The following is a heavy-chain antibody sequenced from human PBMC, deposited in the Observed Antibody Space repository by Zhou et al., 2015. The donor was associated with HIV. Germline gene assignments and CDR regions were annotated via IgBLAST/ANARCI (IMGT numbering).Heavy chain of an antibody. CDR1: GYTFTGYY. CDR2: INPNSGGT. V-gene: IGHV1-2*04. D-gene: IGHD2-15*01. J-gene: IGHJ5*02. Sequence: QVQLVQSGAEVKKPGASVKVSCKASGYTFTGYYMHWVRQALGQGLEWMGWINPNSGGTNYAQKFQGWVTMTRDTSISTAYMELSRLRSDDTAVYYCARDLGVAATRTGYNWFDPWGQGTLVTVSS. CDR3: ARDLGVAATRTGYNWFDP.